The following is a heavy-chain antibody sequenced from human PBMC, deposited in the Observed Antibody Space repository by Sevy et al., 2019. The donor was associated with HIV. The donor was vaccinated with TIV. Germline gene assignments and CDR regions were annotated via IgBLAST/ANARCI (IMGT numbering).Heavy chain of an antibody. D-gene: IGHD3-22*01. CDR1: GFNFNNYA. V-gene: IGHV3-23*01. CDR2: ISGSGGRT. J-gene: IGHJ1*01. Sequence: GGSLRLSCKASGFNFNNYAMSWVRQAPGKGLEWVSTISGSGGRTYTAESVRGRLTISRDNSKRTVYLQMNSLRGDDTAIYYCAKAPYSSGEYFQKWGQGARVTVSS. CDR3: AKAPYSSGEYFQK.